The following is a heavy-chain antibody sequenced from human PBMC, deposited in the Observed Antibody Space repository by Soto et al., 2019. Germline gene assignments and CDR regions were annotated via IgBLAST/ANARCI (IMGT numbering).Heavy chain of an antibody. CDR1: GFTFSSYA. Sequence: VGSLRLSCAASGFTFSSYAMSWVHQAPGKGLEWVSTISGNGYNTYDADSVKGRFTISRDYSKNTLFLQMNSLRVEDTAIYYCASTPWNYGENRYFDYWGQGTLVTVSS. D-gene: IGHD1-7*01. CDR2: ISGNGYNT. J-gene: IGHJ4*02. CDR3: ASTPWNYGENRYFDY. V-gene: IGHV3-23*01.